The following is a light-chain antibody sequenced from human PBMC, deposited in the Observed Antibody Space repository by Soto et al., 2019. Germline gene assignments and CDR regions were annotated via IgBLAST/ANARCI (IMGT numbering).Light chain of an antibody. CDR1: QSVSSN. CDR2: ATS. J-gene: IGKJ1*01. Sequence: EIVMTQSPATLSVSPGERATLSFRSSQSVSSNLAWYQQKPGQAPRLLIYATSSRATGVPTRFSGSGSGTDFTLTISSLQSEDFAVYYCQQYNNWPPWTFGQGTKVDIK. CDR3: QQYNNWPPWT. V-gene: IGKV3-15*01.